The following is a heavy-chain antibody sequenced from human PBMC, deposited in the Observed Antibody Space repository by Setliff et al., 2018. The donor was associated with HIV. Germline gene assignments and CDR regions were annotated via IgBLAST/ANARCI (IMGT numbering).Heavy chain of an antibody. D-gene: IGHD3-22*01. CDR2: IYHSGST. Sequence: SETLSLTCAVSGYSISSGYYWGWIRQPPGKGLEWIGNIYHSGSTYYNPSLKSRVTISVDTSKNQFSLKPSSVTAADTAVYYCARGGGYSDRRPFAYWGQGTLVTVSS. CDR3: ARGGGYSDRRPFAY. CDR1: GYSISSGYY. J-gene: IGHJ4*02. V-gene: IGHV4-38-2*01.